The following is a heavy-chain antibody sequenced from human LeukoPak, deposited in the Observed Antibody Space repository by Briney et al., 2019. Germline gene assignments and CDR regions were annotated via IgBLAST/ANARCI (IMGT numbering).Heavy chain of an antibody. D-gene: IGHD3-10*01. J-gene: IGHJ4*02. Sequence: GGSLRLSCAASGFPFSSFGIHWVRQAPGKGLEWVAFIRYDGNIKYYADSVKGRFTISRDNSKNTLYLQMNSLRAEDTAVYYCAKAVFTMVRGVPDYWGQGTLVTVSS. V-gene: IGHV3-30*02. CDR1: GFPFSSFG. CDR3: AKAVFTMVRGVPDY. CDR2: IRYDGNIK.